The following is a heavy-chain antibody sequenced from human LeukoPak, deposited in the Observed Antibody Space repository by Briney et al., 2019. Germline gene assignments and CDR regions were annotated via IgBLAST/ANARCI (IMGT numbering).Heavy chain of an antibody. CDR2: ISGSGGSA. Sequence: AGGSLRLSCAASGFTFSSYGMSWVRQAPGKGLEWVSAISGSGGSAYYADSVKGRFTISRDNSKNTLYLQMNSLRAEDTAVYYCSKTSGWGDIDYWGQGTLVTVSS. V-gene: IGHV3-23*01. D-gene: IGHD6-19*01. J-gene: IGHJ4*02. CDR1: GFTFSSYG. CDR3: SKTSGWGDIDY.